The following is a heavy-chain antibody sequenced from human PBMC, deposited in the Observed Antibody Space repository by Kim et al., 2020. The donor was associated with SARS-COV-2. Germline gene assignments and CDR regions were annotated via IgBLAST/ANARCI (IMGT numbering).Heavy chain of an antibody. Sequence: GGSLRLSCAASGFTFSSYAMSWVRQAPGKGLEWVSGISSSGDSTYYADSVKGRFTISRDNSKKTVFLQMISLRAEDTALYYCAKVLYDYVWGSYPSWGQGTLVTVSS. J-gene: IGHJ4*02. CDR3: AKVLYDYVWGSYPS. CDR2: ISSSGDST. D-gene: IGHD3-16*01. V-gene: IGHV3-23*01. CDR1: GFTFSSYA.